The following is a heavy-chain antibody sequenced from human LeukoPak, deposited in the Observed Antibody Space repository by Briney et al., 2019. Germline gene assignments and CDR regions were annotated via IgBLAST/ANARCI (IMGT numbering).Heavy chain of an antibody. CDR1: GYTFTGYY. Sequence: ASVKVSCKASGYTFTGYYMHWVRQAPGQGLEWMGWINPNSGGTNYAQKLQGRVTMTRDTSISTAYMELSRLRSDDTAVYYCARESQGPTGWLFDYWGQGTLVTVSS. D-gene: IGHD6-19*01. CDR3: ARESQGPTGWLFDY. J-gene: IGHJ4*02. V-gene: IGHV1-2*02. CDR2: INPNSGGT.